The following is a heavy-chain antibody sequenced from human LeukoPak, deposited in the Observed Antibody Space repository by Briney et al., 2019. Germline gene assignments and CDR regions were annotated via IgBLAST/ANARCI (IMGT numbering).Heavy chain of an antibody. CDR2: ILSDGSSA. J-gene: IGHJ5*02. D-gene: IGHD2-2*01. CDR3: VRGYCAVTSCYFSSSYNWFDP. V-gene: IGHV3-74*01. CDR1: GFTFSSYW. Sequence: PGGSLRLSCAASGFTFSSYWMHWVRQAPGKGLVWVSRILSDGSSANYADSVKGRFTISRDNAKNTLYLQMNSLRAEDTAVYYCVRGYCAVTSCYFSSSYNWFDPWGQGTLVTVSS.